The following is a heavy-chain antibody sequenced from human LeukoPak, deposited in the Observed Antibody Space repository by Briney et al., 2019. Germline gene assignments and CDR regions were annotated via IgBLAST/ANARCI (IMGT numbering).Heavy chain of an antibody. D-gene: IGHD6-13*01. Sequence: SETLSLTCTVSGGSISSYYWSWIRQPPGKGLEWIGYIYYSGSTNYNPSLKSRVTISVDTSKNQFSLKLSSVTAADTAVYYCARSSSSSWYIDYWGQGTLVTVSS. J-gene: IGHJ4*02. CDR3: ARSSSSSWYIDY. CDR2: IYYSGST. V-gene: IGHV4-59*08. CDR1: GGSISSYY.